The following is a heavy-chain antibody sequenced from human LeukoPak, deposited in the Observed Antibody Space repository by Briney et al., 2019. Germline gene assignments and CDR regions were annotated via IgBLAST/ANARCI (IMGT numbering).Heavy chain of an antibody. J-gene: IGHJ6*02. V-gene: IGHV6-1*01. Sequence: SQTLSLTCALSGDSVSSNSAAWHWIRQSPSRGLEWLGRTYHRSNLYNDYAVSVKSRITINPDTSKNQFSLQLNSVTPEDTAVYYCARAAASVSRWPVTYYGMDVWGQGTTVTVSS. CDR1: GDSVSSNSAA. CDR3: ARAAASVSRWPVTYYGMDV. D-gene: IGHD2-2*01. CDR2: TYHRSNLYN.